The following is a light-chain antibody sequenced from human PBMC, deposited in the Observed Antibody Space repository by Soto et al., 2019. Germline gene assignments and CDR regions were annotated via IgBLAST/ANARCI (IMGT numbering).Light chain of an antibody. CDR3: QSYDRRLSRSVV. Sequence: QSVLTQPPSVSGAPGQRVTISCTGSSSNIGTGYDVHWYQQLPGTAPKLLIYGNSNRPSGVPDRFSGSKSGTSASLAITGLQAEHESVYSCQSYDRRLSRSVVFGGGTQLTVL. V-gene: IGLV1-40*01. CDR2: GNS. J-gene: IGLJ2*01. CDR1: SSNIGTGYD.